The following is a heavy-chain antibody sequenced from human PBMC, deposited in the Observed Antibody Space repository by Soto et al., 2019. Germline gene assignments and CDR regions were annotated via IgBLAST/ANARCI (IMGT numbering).Heavy chain of an antibody. CDR3: ARHCSTHSGSGSGRHRWFDP. J-gene: IGHJ5*02. CDR1: GDSISSDNYY. CDR2: IYYSGSA. D-gene: IGHD3-10*01. Sequence: ASETLSLTCTVSGDSISSDNYYWGWIRQSPGKGLEWIGSIYYSGSAYYSPSLRSRVTISVDTSKNHFSLKVSSVTAADTAVYYCARHCSTHSGSGSGRHRWFDPWGQGTLVTVSS. V-gene: IGHV4-39*01.